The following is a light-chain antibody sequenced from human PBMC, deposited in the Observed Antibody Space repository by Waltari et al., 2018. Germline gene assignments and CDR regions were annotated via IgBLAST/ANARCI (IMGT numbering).Light chain of an antibody. J-gene: IGLJ3*02. CDR2: YDS. Sequence: SYVLTQPPSMSVPPGETASISCGGYNIETKSEHWYQQRPGQAPVLVMYYDSDRPSGIPERFSGSNTGDTATLTISRIEAGDEADYYCQVWDSSSDHPWVFGGGTKLTVL. CDR3: QVWDSSSDHPWV. CDR1: NIETKS. V-gene: IGLV3-21*04.